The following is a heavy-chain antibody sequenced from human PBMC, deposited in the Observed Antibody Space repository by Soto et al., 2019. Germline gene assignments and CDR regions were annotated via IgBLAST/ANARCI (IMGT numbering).Heavy chain of an antibody. CDR3: ARGRGEAESAPWAFHI. V-gene: IGHV4-31*03. CDR2: IYHSGST. D-gene: IGHD3-16*01. Sequence: SETLSLTCTVSGGSISSGDYYWSWVRQHPGKGLEWIGYIYHSGSTYYNPSLKSRVTISVDTSKNQFSLKLSSVTAADTAVYYCARGRGEAESAPWAFHIWGQGTMVTVSS. J-gene: IGHJ3*02. CDR1: GGSISSGDYY.